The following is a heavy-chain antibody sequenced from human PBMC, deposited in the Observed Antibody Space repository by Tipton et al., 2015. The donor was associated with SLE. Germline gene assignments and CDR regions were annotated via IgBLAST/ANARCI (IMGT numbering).Heavy chain of an antibody. V-gene: IGHV3-7*04. CDR2: IKDDGTEK. Sequence: SLRLSCAASGFPFSTYWMTWVRQAPGKGLEWVANIKDDGTEKRYLDSVKGRFTINRDNPKNSLHLQMSNLSPEDTGTYYCARGLAASGPWGQGTLVTVSS. J-gene: IGHJ5*02. CDR3: ARGLAASGP. CDR1: GFPFSTYW. D-gene: IGHD6-13*01.